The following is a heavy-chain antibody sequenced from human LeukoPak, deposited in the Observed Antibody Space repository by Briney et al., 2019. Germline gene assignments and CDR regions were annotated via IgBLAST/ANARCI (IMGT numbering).Heavy chain of an antibody. V-gene: IGHV5-51*01. Sequence: GESLKISCKGSGYTFHSYWIAWVRQMPGKGLEWMGIIYPGDSDTRYSPSFQGQATISADKSISTAYLQWRSLKASDTAIYYCASLRSYSDAFDIWGQGTMVTVSS. J-gene: IGHJ3*02. CDR3: ASLRSYSDAFDI. D-gene: IGHD2-21*01. CDR2: IYPGDSDT. CDR1: GYTFHSYW.